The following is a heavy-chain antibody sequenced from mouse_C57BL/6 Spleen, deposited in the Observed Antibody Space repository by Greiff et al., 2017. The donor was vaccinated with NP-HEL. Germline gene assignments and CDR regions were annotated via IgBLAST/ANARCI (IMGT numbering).Heavy chain of an antibody. CDR3: ARRGTYYGSSSFDY. Sequence: QVQLQQPGAELVKPGASVKLSCKASGYTFTSYWMHWVKQRPGQGLEWIGMIHPNSGSTNYNEKFKSKATLTVDKSSSTAYMQLSSLTSEDSAVYYCARRGTYYGSSSFDYWGQGTTLTVSS. J-gene: IGHJ2*01. CDR1: GYTFTSYW. V-gene: IGHV1-64*01. CDR2: IHPNSGST. D-gene: IGHD1-1*01.